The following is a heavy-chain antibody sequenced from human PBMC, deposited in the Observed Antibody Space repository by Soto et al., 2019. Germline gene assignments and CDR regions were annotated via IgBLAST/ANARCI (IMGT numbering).Heavy chain of an antibody. D-gene: IGHD2-8*01. V-gene: IGHV3-23*01. CDR2: ISGDGDGT. J-gene: IGHJ3*01. Sequence: GGSLRLSCAASGITLSNYAMSWVRQAPGKGLEWVSAISGDGDGTYYADSVQGRFTISRDNSKNTLSLQMNSLRAEDTAVYFCATLPCIVVNDLCYNVFDLWGQGTMVTVSS. CDR1: GITLSNYA. CDR3: ATLPCIVVNDLCYNVFDL.